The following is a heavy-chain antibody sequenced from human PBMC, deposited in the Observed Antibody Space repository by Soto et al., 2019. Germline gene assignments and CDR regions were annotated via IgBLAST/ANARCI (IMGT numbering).Heavy chain of an antibody. Sequence: SESLSLTCTVSVGSVSSGSYYCSCILQPPGKGLEWIGYIYYSGSTNYNPSLKSRVTISVDRSNNQFSLKVSSVTAADTAVYFCARHEEYTNKRYPHDYWGPGIVVTVSS. J-gene: IGHJ4*02. V-gene: IGHV4-61*01. CDR1: VGSVSSGSYY. CDR3: ARHEEYTNKRYPHDY. D-gene: IGHD2-2*02. CDR2: IYYSGST.